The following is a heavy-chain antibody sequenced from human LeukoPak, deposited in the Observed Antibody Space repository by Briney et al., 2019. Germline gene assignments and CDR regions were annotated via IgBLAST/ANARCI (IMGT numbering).Heavy chain of an antibody. J-gene: IGHJ4*02. V-gene: IGHV3-7*01. Sequence: PGGSLRLSCAASGFTFSSYSMNWVRQAPGKGLEWVANIKQDGSEKYYVDSVKGRFTISRDNAKNSLCLQMNSLRAEDTAVYYRARGRQQNDYWGQGTLVTVSS. CDR2: IKQDGSEK. CDR1: GFTFSSYS. CDR3: ARGRQQNDY. D-gene: IGHD6-13*01.